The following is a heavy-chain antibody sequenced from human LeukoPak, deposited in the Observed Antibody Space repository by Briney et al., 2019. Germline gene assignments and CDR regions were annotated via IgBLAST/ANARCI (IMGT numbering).Heavy chain of an antibody. Sequence: SETLSLTCAVYGGSFSGYYWSWIRQPPGKGLEWIGEINHSGSTNYNPSLKSRVTISVDTSKNQFSLKLSPVTAADTAVYYCARTKSLSYGSHFDYWGQGTLVTVSS. V-gene: IGHV4-34*01. J-gene: IGHJ4*02. CDR3: ARTKSLSYGSHFDY. D-gene: IGHD5-18*01. CDR2: INHSGST. CDR1: GGSFSGYY.